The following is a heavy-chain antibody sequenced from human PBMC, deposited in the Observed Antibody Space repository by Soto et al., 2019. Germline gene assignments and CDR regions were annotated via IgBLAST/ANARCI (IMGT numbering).Heavy chain of an antibody. CDR2: IYHSGSK. J-gene: IGHJ4*02. V-gene: IGHV4-38-2*02. Sequence: LWESSETLSLTFAVSFYSISSGYYWGWIRQPPGKGLEWIGSIYHSGSKYYNPSLKSRVTISVATSKNQFSLKLSSVNAADTDVYYCERDRGDYDFDYWGQGTLVTVSS. CDR1: FYSISSGYY. D-gene: IGHD2-21*02. CDR3: ERDRGDYDFDY.